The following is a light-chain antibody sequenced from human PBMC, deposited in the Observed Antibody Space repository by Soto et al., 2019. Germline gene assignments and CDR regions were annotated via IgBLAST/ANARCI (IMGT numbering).Light chain of an antibody. CDR1: QDISKY. Sequence: DIQMTQSPSSLSASVGDRVTITCQASQDISKYLSWYQQKPGKAPKLLIYDASNLQTGVPSRFSGSGSGTDFTFSITSLQPEDIATYYCQQYDNLPLTFGPGTKVDIK. CDR2: DAS. CDR3: QQYDNLPLT. J-gene: IGKJ3*01. V-gene: IGKV1-33*01.